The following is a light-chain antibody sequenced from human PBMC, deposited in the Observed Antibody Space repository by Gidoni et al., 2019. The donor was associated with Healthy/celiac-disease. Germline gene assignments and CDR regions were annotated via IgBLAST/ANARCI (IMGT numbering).Light chain of an antibody. Sequence: SYELTQPSSVSVSPGQTARTTCSGDVLAKKYARWVQHKPGQAPVLVIYKDSERPSGIPERFSGSSSGTTVTLTISGAQVEDEADYYCYSAADTIGVFGTGTKVTVL. CDR1: VLAKKY. J-gene: IGLJ1*01. CDR2: KDS. CDR3: YSAADTIGV. V-gene: IGLV3-27*01.